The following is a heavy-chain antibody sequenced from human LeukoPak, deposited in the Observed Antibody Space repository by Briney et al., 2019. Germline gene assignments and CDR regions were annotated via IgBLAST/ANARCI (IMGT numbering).Heavy chain of an antibody. CDR2: IERDGRST. CDR1: GFTFSSYW. CDR3: AREHRHEGATVDS. Sequence: GGSLRLSCAASGFTFSSYWMHWVRQAPGKGLVWVSRIERDGRSTSYADSVRGRFTISRDNAKNTLYLQTNSLRAEDTAVYYCAREHRHEGATVDSWGQGTLVTVSS. J-gene: IGHJ4*02. D-gene: IGHD1-26*01. V-gene: IGHV3-74*01.